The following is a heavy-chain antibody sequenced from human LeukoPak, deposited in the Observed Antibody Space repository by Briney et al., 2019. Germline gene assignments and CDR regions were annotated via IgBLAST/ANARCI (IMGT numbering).Heavy chain of an antibody. CDR2: ISDTGGNI. D-gene: IGHD6-13*01. J-gene: IGHJ4*02. CDR1: GFTFDSYA. V-gene: IGHV3-23*01. Sequence: GGSLRLSCTASGFTFDSYAMSWVRQTPGKGLEWVSIISDTGGNIYYADSVKGRFTISRDNSKNTLYLQMNGLRAEDTAIYYCAKDRQQLINYWFEFWGQGTQVTVSS. CDR3: AKDRQQLINYWFEF.